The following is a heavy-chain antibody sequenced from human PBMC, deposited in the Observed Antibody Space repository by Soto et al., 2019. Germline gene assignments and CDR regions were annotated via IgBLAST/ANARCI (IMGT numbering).Heavy chain of an antibody. CDR3: ARSLRPLSWFDP. J-gene: IGHJ5*02. CDR1: GVTFSAYA. CDR2: ISGNGGSI. V-gene: IGHV3-23*01. D-gene: IGHD3-10*01. Sequence: EVQVLESGGDLVKPGGSLRLSCAASGVTFSAYAMNWVRRAPGKGLEWVSGISGNGGSIYYADSVKGRFTISMDNFKNTIYLQMNSLRAEDTAMYYCARSLRPLSWFDPWGQGTLVTVSS.